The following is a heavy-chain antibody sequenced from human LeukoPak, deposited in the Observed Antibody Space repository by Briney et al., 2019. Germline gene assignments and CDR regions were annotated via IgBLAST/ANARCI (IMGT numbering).Heavy chain of an antibody. J-gene: IGHJ4*02. CDR2: TDGSGGSA. CDR1: GSTFSSYA. Sequence: GGSLRLSCAGSGSTFSSYAMSWVRQAPGKGLEWVSATDGSGGSAYYADSVRGRFTISRDNSKNTLYLQMNSLRVEDTAVYYCAKDRPHPSAEPTNFDYWGQGTLVTVSS. V-gene: IGHV3-23*01. D-gene: IGHD1-14*01. CDR3: AKDRPHPSAEPTNFDY.